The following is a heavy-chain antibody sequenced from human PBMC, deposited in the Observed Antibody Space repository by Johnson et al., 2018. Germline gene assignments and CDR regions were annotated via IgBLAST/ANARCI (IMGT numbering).Heavy chain of an antibody. CDR3: ARETRCTPDGGNGQDDAFDI. D-gene: IGHD4-23*01. CDR1: GGTFSSYA. CDR2: IIPIFGTA. V-gene: IGHV1-69*01. J-gene: IGHJ3*02. Sequence: QVQLVESGAEVKKPGSSVKVSCKASGGTFSSYAISWVRQAPGQGLEWMGGIIPIFGTAHYAQTFQGRVTITADESTSTAYMELRSLRSEDTAVYYCARETRCTPDGGNGQDDAFDIWGQGTMVTVSS.